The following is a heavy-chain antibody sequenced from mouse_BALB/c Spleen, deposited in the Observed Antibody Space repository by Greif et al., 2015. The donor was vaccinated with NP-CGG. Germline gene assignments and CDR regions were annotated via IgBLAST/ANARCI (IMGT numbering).Heavy chain of an antibody. Sequence: VQLQQSGAELVRSGASVKLSCTASGFNIKDYYMHWVKQRPEQGLEWIGWIDPENGDTEYAPKFQGKATMTADTSSNTAYLQLSSLTSEDTAVYYCNPEWANAMDYWGQGTSVTVSS. V-gene: IGHV14-4*02. CDR1: GFNIKDYY. CDR3: NPEWANAMDY. J-gene: IGHJ4*01. CDR2: IDPENGDT.